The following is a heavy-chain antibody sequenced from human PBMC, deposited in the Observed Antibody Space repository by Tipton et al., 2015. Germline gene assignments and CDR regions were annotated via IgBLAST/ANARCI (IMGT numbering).Heavy chain of an antibody. CDR2: IYYSGST. CDR1: GGSVSSGSYY. CDR3: ARGQRGYPF. Sequence: GLVKPSETLSLTCTVSGGSVSSGSYYWSWVRQPPGKGLEWLGSIYYSGSTNYSPSLKSRVTISVDTSKNQFSLKLNSVTAADTAVYYCARGQRGYPFWGQGTLVTVSS. V-gene: IGHV4-61*01. J-gene: IGHJ4*02. D-gene: IGHD3-22*01.